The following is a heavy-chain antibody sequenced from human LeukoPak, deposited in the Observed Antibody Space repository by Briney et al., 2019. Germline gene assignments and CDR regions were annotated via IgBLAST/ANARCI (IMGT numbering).Heavy chain of an antibody. J-gene: IGHJ6*04. CDR3: NRGGFEPNLDV. D-gene: IGHD1-14*01. V-gene: IGHV3-74*01. CDR2: IDNDGTHT. CDR1: GFTLSSYW. Sequence: GGSLRLSGAASGFTLSSYWMHWVRQAPGTGPVWVSYIDNDGTHTAYADSVRGRFTVSRDNAKNMLFLQMNGLRAEDTAIYYCNRGGFEPNLDVWGKGNMVNVSS.